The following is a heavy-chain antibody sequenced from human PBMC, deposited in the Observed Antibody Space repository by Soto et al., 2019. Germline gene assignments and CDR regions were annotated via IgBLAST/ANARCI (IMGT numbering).Heavy chain of an antibody. D-gene: IGHD3-9*01. J-gene: IGHJ4*02. CDR3: AKGEYYDILTGFDY. CDR1: GFTFDDYA. Sequence: PGGSLRLSCAASGFTFDDYAMHWVRQGPGKGLEWVSGISWNSGSIGYADSVKGRFTISRDNAKNSLYLQMNSLRAEDTALYYCAKGEYYDILTGFDYWGQGTLVTVSS. CDR2: ISWNSGSI. V-gene: IGHV3-9*01.